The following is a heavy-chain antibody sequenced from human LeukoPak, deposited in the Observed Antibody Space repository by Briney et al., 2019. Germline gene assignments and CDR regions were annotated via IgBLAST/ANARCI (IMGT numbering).Heavy chain of an antibody. Sequence: GGSLRLSCAASGFTFSSYGMTWVRQAPGKGLEWVSYISSSSSTIYYADSVEGRFTISRDNAKNSLYLQMNSLRAEGTAVYYCARNKKGDRYTYGHDYWGQGTLVTVSS. D-gene: IGHD5-18*01. CDR1: GFTFSSYG. V-gene: IGHV3-48*04. J-gene: IGHJ4*02. CDR3: ARNKKGDRYTYGHDY. CDR2: ISSSSSTI.